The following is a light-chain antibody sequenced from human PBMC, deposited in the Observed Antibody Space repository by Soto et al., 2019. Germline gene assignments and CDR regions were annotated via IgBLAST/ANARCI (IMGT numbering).Light chain of an antibody. Sequence: EIVLTQSPGTLSLSPGERAALSCGASQSVTSNSLAWYHQKFGQPPRLLIYGASSRATGIPARFSGSGSGTEFTLTISSLQSEDFAVYHCQQYNNWPITFGQGARLEIK. CDR1: QSVTSN. J-gene: IGKJ5*01. CDR3: QQYNNWPIT. CDR2: GAS. V-gene: IGKV3D-15*01.